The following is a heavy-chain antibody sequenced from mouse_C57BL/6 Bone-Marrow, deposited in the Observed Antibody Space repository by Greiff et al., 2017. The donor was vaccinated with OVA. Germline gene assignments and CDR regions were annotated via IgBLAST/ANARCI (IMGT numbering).Heavy chain of an antibody. D-gene: IGHD1-1*01. CDR2: IDPENGDT. CDR3: TYLLPLAWFAY. Sequence: EVKLQESGAELVRPGASVKLSCTASGFNIKDDYMHWVKQRPEQGLEWIGWIDPENGDTEYASKFQGKATITADTSSNTAYLQLSSLTSEDTAVYYCTYLLPLAWFAYWGRGTLVTVSA. V-gene: IGHV14-4*01. CDR1: GFNIKDDY. J-gene: IGHJ3*01.